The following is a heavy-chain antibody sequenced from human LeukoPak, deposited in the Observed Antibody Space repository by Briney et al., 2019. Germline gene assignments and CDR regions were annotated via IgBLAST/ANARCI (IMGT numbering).Heavy chain of an antibody. Sequence: ASVKVSFKTSGYTFTDYYMNWVRQAPGQGLEGMGWINPNTGGTNYAQTFQGRVSMTRDTSISTAYMELSRLTSDDTAVYYCARESSTSGSYYFDYWGQGTLVTVSS. CDR3: ARESSTSGSYYFDY. J-gene: IGHJ4*02. V-gene: IGHV1-2*02. CDR2: INPNTGGT. CDR1: GYTFTDYY. D-gene: IGHD1-26*01.